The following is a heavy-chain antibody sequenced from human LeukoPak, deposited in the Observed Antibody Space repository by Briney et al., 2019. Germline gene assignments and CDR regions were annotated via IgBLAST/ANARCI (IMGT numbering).Heavy chain of an antibody. D-gene: IGHD5-18*01. V-gene: IGHV3-23*01. CDR3: AKDRSYHYFDY. J-gene: IGHJ4*02. CDR1: GFTFSIYA. Sequence: GGSLRLSCDASGFTFSIYAMSWVRQGTGKGLEWVSSITSSGEATYYADSVKGRFTISRDNSRYTLYLQMNSLRAEDTAVYYCAKDRSYHYFDYWGQGTLVTVSS. CDR2: ITSSGEAT.